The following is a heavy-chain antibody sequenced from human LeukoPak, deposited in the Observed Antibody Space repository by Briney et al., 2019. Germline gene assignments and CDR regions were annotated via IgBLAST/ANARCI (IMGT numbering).Heavy chain of an antibody. CDR1: GFTFSSYG. Sequence: GGSLRLSCAASGFTFSSYGMHWVRQAPGKGLEWVAFIRYDGSNKYYADSVKGRFTISRDNSKNTLYLQMNSLRAEDTAVYYCAKDFEAIVVVPAAIEAWGQGTLVTVSS. J-gene: IGHJ4*02. D-gene: IGHD2-2*01. V-gene: IGHV3-30*02. CDR3: AKDFEAIVVVPAAIEA. CDR2: IRYDGSNK.